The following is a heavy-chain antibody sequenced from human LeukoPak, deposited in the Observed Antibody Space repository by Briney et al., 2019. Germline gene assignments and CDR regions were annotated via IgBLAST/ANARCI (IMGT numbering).Heavy chain of an antibody. CDR2: INPNNGDT. J-gene: IGHJ4*02. D-gene: IGHD6-19*01. CDR1: GYTFTSYY. V-gene: IGHV1-2*02. CDR3: AKEGSSGWVPNY. Sequence: ASVKVSCKASGYTFTSYYMHWVRQAPGQGLEWMGWINPNNGDTNFAQKFQGRVTMTRDTSIRTVYMELSRLGSDDTAVYYCAKEGSSGWVPNYWGQGTRVTVSS.